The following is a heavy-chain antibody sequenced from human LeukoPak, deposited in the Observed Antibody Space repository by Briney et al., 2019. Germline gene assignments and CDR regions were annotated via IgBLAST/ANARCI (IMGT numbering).Heavy chain of an antibody. CDR2: ISSSIRYI. J-gene: IGHJ3*02. CDR3: ARESRDSSGYYWGAFDI. Sequence: GGSLRLSCAASGFTFSSYSMNWVRQAPGKGLEWVSSISSSIRYIYYADSVKGRFTISRDNTKNSLYLQMNSLRAEDTAVYYCARESRDSSGYYWGAFDIWGQGTMVTVSS. V-gene: IGHV3-21*01. D-gene: IGHD3-22*01. CDR1: GFTFSSYS.